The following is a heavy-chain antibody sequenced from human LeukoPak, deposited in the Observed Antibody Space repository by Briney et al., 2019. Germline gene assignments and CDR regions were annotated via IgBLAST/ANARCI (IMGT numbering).Heavy chain of an antibody. D-gene: IGHD3-22*01. V-gene: IGHV3-53*01. CDR2: IYSGGST. CDR3: AGEGYYYDSSGYGYYYGMDV. J-gene: IGHJ6*02. CDR1: GFTVSSNY. Sequence: GGSLRLSCAASGFTVSSNYMSWVRQAPGKGLEWVSVIYSGGSTYYADSVKGRFTISRDNSKNTLYLQMNSLRAEDTAVYYCAGEGYYYDSSGYGYYYGMDVWGQGTTVTVSS.